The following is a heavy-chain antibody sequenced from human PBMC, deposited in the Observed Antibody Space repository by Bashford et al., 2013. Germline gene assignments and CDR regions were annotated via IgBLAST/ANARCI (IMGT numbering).Heavy chain of an antibody. CDR1: GYTFTGYP. J-gene: IGHJ6*02. CDR2: INPNSGDT. CDR3: ARDVPKNIVVVSAAIDMDV. V-gene: IGHV1-2*02. Sequence: ASVKVSCKVSGYTFTGYPIHWVRQAPGQGLEWMGWINPNSGDTNYAQKFQGRVTMTRDASMSTAYMELRRLRSDDTAVYYCARDVPKNIVVVSAAIDMDVWGQGTTVTVSS. D-gene: IGHD2-2*01.